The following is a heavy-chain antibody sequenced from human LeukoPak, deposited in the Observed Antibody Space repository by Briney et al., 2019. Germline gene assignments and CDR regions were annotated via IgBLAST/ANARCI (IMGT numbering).Heavy chain of an antibody. D-gene: IGHD6-13*01. CDR3: ARALTEAAAVDY. J-gene: IGHJ4*02. CDR1: GDSISSYY. Sequence: SETLSLTCTVSGDSISSYYWSWIRQPPGKGLEWIGYIYYSGSTNYNPSLKSRVTISVDTSKNQFSLKLSSVTAADTAVYYCARALTEAAAVDYWGQGTLVTVSS. V-gene: IGHV4-59*01. CDR2: IYYSGST.